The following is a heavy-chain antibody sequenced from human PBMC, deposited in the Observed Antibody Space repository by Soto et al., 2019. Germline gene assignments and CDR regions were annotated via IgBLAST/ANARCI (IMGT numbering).Heavy chain of an antibody. V-gene: IGHV3-74*01. D-gene: IGHD6-13*01. Sequence: EVQVVESGGRLVQPGGSLRLSCAASGITFNTYWMHWVRQAPGKGLVWVSRINSDGSVTCYADSVKGRFSISRNNAKNALYLQMTTLTVDETAVYYSARGAYSSSCFDYWGQGTPVTVSS. J-gene: IGHJ4*02. CDR1: GITFNTYW. CDR3: ARGAYSSSCFDY. CDR2: INSDGSVT.